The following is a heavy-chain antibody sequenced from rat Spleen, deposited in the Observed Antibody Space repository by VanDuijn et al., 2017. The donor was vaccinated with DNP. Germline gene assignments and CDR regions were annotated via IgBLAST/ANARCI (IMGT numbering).Heavy chain of an antibody. V-gene: IGHV5-20*01. CDR3: GKNTGYYFDH. Sequence: EVQLVESGGGLVQPGRSLQLSCADSGFTFSDYYMAWIRQAPTKGLDWVAYMRYEGGSTYHRDSVKGRFTISRDNAKSTLYLQMDSLRSEETATYYCGKNTGYYFDHWGQGVMVTVSS. CDR2: MRYEGGST. CDR1: GFTFSDYY. J-gene: IGHJ2*01. D-gene: IGHD4-1*01.